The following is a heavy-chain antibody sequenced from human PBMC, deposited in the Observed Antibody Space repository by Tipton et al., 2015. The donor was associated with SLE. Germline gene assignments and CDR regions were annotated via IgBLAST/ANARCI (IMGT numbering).Heavy chain of an antibody. CDR1: GFTVSSNY. CDR2: ISGSGGST. D-gene: IGHD1-1*01. Sequence: SLRLSCAASGFTVSSNYMSWVRQAPGKGLEWVSAISGSGGSTYYADSVKGRFTISRDNSKNTLYLQMNSLRAEDTAVYYCANRRTRGAFDIWGQGTMVTVSS. V-gene: IGHV3-23*01. CDR3: ANRRTRGAFDI. J-gene: IGHJ3*02.